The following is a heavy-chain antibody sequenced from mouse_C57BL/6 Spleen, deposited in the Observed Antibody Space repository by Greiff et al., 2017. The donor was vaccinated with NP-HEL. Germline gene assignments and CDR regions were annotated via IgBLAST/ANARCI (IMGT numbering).Heavy chain of an antibody. CDR2: ISSGGDYI. CDR3: TSGYYDYDGYAMDY. Sequence: EVQLVESGEGLVKPGGSLKLSCAASGFTFSSYAMSWVRQTPEKRLEWVAYISSGGDYIYYADTVKGRFTISRDNARNTLYLQMSSLKSEDTAMYYCTSGYYDYDGYAMDYWGQGTSVTVSS. CDR1: GFTFSSYA. J-gene: IGHJ4*01. V-gene: IGHV5-9-1*02. D-gene: IGHD2-4*01.